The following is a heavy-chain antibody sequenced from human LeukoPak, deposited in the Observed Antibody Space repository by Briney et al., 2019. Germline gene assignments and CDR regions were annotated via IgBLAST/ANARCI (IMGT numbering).Heavy chain of an antibody. CDR3: ARDKGLMAAAGNWFDP. D-gene: IGHD6-13*01. CDR1: GGSISSGGYY. Sequence: PSETLSLTCTVSGGSISSGGYYWSWIRQPPGKGLEWIGYIYHSGSTYYNPSLKSRVTISVDTSKNQFSLKLSSVTAADTAVYYCARDKGLMAAAGNWFDPWGQGTLVTISS. V-gene: IGHV4-30-2*01. CDR2: IYHSGST. J-gene: IGHJ5*02.